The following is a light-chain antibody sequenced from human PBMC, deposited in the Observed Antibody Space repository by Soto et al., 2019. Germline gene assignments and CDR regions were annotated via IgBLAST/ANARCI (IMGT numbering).Light chain of an antibody. V-gene: IGKV2-28*01. CDR2: LGS. CDR1: QSLLHSNGINY. CDR3: MQALHTPT. Sequence: IVMTQSPLSLPVTPGEPASISCRSSQSLLHSNGINYLDWYLQKPGQSPQLLIYLGSNRASGVPDRFSGSGTGTDFTLKISRVEAEDVGIYYCMQALHTPTFGGGTKVEIK. J-gene: IGKJ4*01.